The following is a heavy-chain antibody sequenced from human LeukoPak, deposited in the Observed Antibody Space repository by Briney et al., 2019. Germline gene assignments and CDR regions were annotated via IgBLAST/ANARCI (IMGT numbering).Heavy chain of an antibody. CDR3: ARDLKGPGSYYNVGY. D-gene: IGHD3-10*01. CDR2: ISYDGSNK. CDR1: GFTFSSYA. J-gene: IGHJ4*02. V-gene: IGHV3-30-3*01. Sequence: GGSLRLSCAASGFTFSSYAMHWVRQAPGKGLEWVAVISYDGSNKYYADSVKGRFTISRDNSKNTLYLQMNSLGAEDTAVYYCARDLKGPGSYYNVGYWGQGTLVTVSS.